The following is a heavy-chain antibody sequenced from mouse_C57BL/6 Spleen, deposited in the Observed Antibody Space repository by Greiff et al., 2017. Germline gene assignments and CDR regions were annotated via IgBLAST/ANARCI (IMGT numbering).Heavy chain of an antibody. Sequence: EVQLQQSGPELVKPGASVKIPCKASGYTFTDYNMDWVKQSHGKSLEWIGDINPNNGGTIYNQKFKVKATLTVDKSSSTASMELRSLTSEDTAVYYCARWVLRGAMDYWGQGTSVTVAS. V-gene: IGHV1-18*01. J-gene: IGHJ4*01. D-gene: IGHD1-1*01. CDR1: GYTFTDYN. CDR2: INPNNGGT. CDR3: ARWVLRGAMDY.